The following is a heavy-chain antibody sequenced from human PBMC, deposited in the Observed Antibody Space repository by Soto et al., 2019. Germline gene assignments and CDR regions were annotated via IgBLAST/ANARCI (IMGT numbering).Heavy chain of an antibody. J-gene: IGHJ6*03. V-gene: IGHV3-21*01. CDR1: GVSFSSYS. CDR3: ARDTYYDFWSGYYTRRNYYYYMDV. D-gene: IGHD3-3*01. CDR2: ISSSSSYI. Sequence: GGSLRLSCAASGVSFSSYSMNWVRQAPGKGLEWVSSISSSSSYIYYADSVKGRFTVSRDNAKNSLYLQMNSLRAEDTAVYYCARDTYYDFWSGYYTRRNYYYYMDVWGKGTTVTVSS.